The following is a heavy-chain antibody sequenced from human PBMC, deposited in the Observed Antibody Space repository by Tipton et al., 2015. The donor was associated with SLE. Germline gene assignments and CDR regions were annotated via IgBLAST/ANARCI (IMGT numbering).Heavy chain of an antibody. CDR1: VYSISSSHW. V-gene: IGHV4-28*02. J-gene: IGHJ5*02. D-gene: IGHD2-21*01. CDR3: ARAGGGDSNWFDP. CDR2: IYYGGTI. Sequence: TLSLTCNVSVYSISSSHWWGWIRQPPGKGLEWIGHIYYGGTIYYNPSLKSRVTMSIDTSKNQFSLKLSSVTAADTAVYYCARAGGGDSNWFDPWGQGTLVTVSP.